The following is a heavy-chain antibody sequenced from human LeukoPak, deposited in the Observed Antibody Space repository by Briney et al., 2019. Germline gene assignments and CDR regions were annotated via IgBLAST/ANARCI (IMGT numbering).Heavy chain of an antibody. CDR1: GFAFSSFA. CDR3: AKDLKSVVAANFDY. Sequence: PGGSLRLSCAASGFAFSSFAMSWVRQAPGEGLEWVSGITGSGGNTYYADSVKGRFTISRDNSKNTLYLQMNSLRAEDTAVYYCAKDLKSVVAANFDYWGQGTLVTVSS. D-gene: IGHD2-15*01. CDR2: ITGSGGNT. V-gene: IGHV3-23*01. J-gene: IGHJ4*02.